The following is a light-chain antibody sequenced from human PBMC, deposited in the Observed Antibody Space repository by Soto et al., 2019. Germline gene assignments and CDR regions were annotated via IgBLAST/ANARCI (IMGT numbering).Light chain of an antibody. J-gene: IGKJ1*01. Sequence: DIQMTQSPSTLSASVGDRVTITCRASQSISSWLAWYQQKPGKAPKLLIYDASSLESGVPSRFSGSGSGTKFTLTISSLQPDDFATYYCQQYNIYLWTFGQGTKV. CDR3: QQYNIYLWT. CDR1: QSISSW. V-gene: IGKV1-5*01. CDR2: DAS.